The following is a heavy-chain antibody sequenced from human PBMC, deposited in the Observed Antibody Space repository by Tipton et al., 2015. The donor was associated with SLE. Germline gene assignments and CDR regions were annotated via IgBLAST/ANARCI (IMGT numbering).Heavy chain of an antibody. CDR1: GFTLNNFA. Sequence: SLRLSCAVSGFTLNNFAMSWVRQTPGKRLEWVSVIYSGGRKTSYADSVKGRFTISRDASKNRMYLQMDSLKADDTAVYYCTKGPKDFWNGYWNWFDPWGQGTLVSVSS. CDR3: TKGPKDFWNGYWNWFDP. CDR2: IYSGGRKT. D-gene: IGHD3-3*01. J-gene: IGHJ5*02. V-gene: IGHV3-23*03.